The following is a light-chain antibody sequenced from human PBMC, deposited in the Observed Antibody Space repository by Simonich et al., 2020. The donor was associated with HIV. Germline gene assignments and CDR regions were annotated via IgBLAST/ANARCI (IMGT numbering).Light chain of an antibody. CDR1: QSISIW. J-gene: IGKJ5*01. CDR3: QQYDNLPIT. CDR2: DAS. Sequence: DIQMTQSPSTLSASVGDRVTITCRASQSISIWLAWYQQKPGKAPKLLIYDASNLETGVPSRFSGSGSGTDFTFTISSLQPEDIATYYCQQYDNLPITFGQGTRLEIK. V-gene: IGKV1-33*01.